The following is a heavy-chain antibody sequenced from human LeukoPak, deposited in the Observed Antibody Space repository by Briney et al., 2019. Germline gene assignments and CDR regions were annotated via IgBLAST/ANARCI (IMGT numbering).Heavy chain of an antibody. V-gene: IGHV3-33*06. Sequence: GGSLRLSCAASGFIFSRYGMHWVRQAPGKGLEWVAVIWYDGSDKYYADSVKGRFTISRDNSKNTLYLQMNSLRAEDTAVYYCAKTYYYGSGWDIWGQGTMVTVSS. J-gene: IGHJ3*02. D-gene: IGHD3-10*01. CDR3: AKTYYYGSGWDI. CDR2: IWYDGSDK. CDR1: GFIFSRYG.